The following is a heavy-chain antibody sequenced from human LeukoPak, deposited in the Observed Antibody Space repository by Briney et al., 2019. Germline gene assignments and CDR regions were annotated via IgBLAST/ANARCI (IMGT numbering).Heavy chain of an antibody. CDR1: GGSISSGDYY. V-gene: IGHV4-30-4*08. Sequence: SETLSLTCTVSGGSISSGDYYWSWIRQPPWKGLEWIGYIYYSGSTYYNPSLKSRVTISVDTSKNQFSLKLSSVTAADTAVYYCARVNTATIPFDYWGQGTLVTVSS. D-gene: IGHD5-18*01. J-gene: IGHJ4*02. CDR3: ARVNTATIPFDY. CDR2: IYYSGST.